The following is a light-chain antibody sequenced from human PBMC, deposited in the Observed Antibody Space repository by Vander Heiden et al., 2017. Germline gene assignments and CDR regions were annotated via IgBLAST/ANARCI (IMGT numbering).Light chain of an antibody. CDR2: GAA. CDR3: QQYNNGPPKLT. Sequence: EIVMTQPPPPLSLSPGESATLSCRVMQSVSSNLVGYQQKPGQAPRLLIYGAATRATGILARFSGSGDGREVTLTISSMQSEDVAVYYCQQYNNGPPKLTFGGGTKVEIK. J-gene: IGKJ4*01. CDR1: QSVSSN. V-gene: IGKV3D-15*01.